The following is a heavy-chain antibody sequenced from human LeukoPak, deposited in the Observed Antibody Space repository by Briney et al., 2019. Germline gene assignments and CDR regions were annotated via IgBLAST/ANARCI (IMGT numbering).Heavy chain of an antibody. CDR1: GFTFSSYS. D-gene: IGHD6-13*01. CDR2: IYYSGST. CDR3: ARDLFESGSSWAIDY. Sequence: GSLRLSCAASGFTFSSYSMNWVRQPPGKGLEWIGSIYYSGSTYYNPSLKSRVTISVDTSKNQFSLKLSSVTAADTAVYYCARDLFESGSSWAIDYWGQGTLVTVSS. J-gene: IGHJ4*02. V-gene: IGHV4-39*07.